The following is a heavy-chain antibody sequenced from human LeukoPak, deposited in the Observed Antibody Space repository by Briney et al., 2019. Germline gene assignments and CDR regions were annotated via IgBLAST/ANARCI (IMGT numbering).Heavy chain of an antibody. CDR1: GGSINSGAYY. D-gene: IGHD1-1*01. Sequence: SQTLSLTCSVSGGSINSGAYYWGWIRQPPGKGLEWTGSIYYTGSTYYNPSLKSRVSISVDTSKNQFSLKLSSVTAADTAVYYCARMEDFNGFYWGQGTLVTVSP. V-gene: IGHV4-30-4*01. CDR3: ARMEDFNGFY. CDR2: IYYTGST. J-gene: IGHJ4*02.